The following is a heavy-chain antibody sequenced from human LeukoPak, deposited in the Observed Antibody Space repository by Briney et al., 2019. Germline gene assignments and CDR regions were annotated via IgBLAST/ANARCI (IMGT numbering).Heavy chain of an antibody. J-gene: IGHJ3*02. V-gene: IGHV5-51*01. D-gene: IGHD1-26*01. CDR1: GYSFTSYW. Sequence: GESLKISCKGSGYSFTSYWIGWVRQMPGKGLEWMGIIYPGDSDTRYSPSFQGQVTISADKSISTAYLQWSGLKASDTAMYYCARLRGSYYDAFDIWGQGTMVTVSS. CDR2: IYPGDSDT. CDR3: ARLRGSYYDAFDI.